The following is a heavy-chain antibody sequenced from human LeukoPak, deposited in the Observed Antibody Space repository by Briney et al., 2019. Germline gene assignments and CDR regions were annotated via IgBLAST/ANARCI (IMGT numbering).Heavy chain of an antibody. CDR3: ARHPARAYCGGDCYV. J-gene: IGHJ4*02. D-gene: IGHD2-21*02. CDR2: IYPGDSDT. V-gene: IGHV5-51*01. Sequence: GESLKISCKGSGYSFTSYWICWVRQMPGKGLEWMGIIYPGDSDTRYSPSFQGQVTISADKSISTAYLQWSSLKASDTAMYYCARHPARAYCGGDCYVWGQGTLVTVSS. CDR1: GYSFTSYW.